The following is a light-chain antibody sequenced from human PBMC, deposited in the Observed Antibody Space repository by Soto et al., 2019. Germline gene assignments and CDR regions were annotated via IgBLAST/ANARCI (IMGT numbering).Light chain of an antibody. V-gene: IGKV1-39*01. CDR2: AAS. CDR1: QSIEHH. J-gene: IGKJ1*01. Sequence: DIQMTQSPSSLSASVGDRVTITCRASQSIEHHLHWYQHKPGKAPRLLMDAASRMQSGVPSRLSDSGSGTEFTIRIYSLPPDDFATYYCQQSYSSTWTFGQGTRV. CDR3: QQSYSSTWT.